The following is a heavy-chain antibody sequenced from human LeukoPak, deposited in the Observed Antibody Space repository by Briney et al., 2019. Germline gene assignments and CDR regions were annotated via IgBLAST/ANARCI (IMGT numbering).Heavy chain of an antibody. CDR2: ISAYTGNT. CDR3: ATASPIYDSSGYYYAFDI. Sequence: GASVKVSCKASGYTFTSYGFSWVRQAPGQGLAWMGWISAYTGNTKYAQKFQGRVTMTEDTSTDTAYMELSSLRSEDTAVYYCATASPIYDSSGYYYAFDIWGQGTMVTVSS. D-gene: IGHD3-22*01. J-gene: IGHJ3*02. CDR1: GYTFTSYG. V-gene: IGHV1-18*01.